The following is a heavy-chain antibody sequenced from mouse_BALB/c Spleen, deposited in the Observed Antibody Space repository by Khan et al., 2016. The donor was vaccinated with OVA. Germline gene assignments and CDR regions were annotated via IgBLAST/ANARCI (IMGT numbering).Heavy chain of an antibody. D-gene: IGHD2-14*01. V-gene: IGHV1-4*01. J-gene: IGHJ3*01. CDR1: GYIFTSYT. CDR2: INPSSDYT. Sequence: QVQLQQSGAELARPGASVKMSCKASGYIFTSYTMHWVKQRPGQGLEWIGYINPSSDYTNYNQKFKDKATLTADKSSSTAYMQLSSLTSEDSAVYYWASYYRYPAWFADWGQGTLVTVSA. CDR3: ASYYRYPAWFAD.